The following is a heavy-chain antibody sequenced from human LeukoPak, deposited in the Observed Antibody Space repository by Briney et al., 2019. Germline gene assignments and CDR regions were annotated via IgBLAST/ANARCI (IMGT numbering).Heavy chain of an antibody. CDR1: GDSVSSGY. D-gene: IGHD2-15*01. CDR2: IQDSGIT. Sequence: PSETLSLRCNVSGDSVSSGYWSWFRQSPGKGLEWIGSIQDSGITDYNPSLKSRLLISVDTSKNLFSLTLRSVTAADTAVYYCAGRGHRYSRDWGQGILVTVSS. V-gene: IGHV4-4*09. J-gene: IGHJ1*01. CDR3: AGRGHRYSRD.